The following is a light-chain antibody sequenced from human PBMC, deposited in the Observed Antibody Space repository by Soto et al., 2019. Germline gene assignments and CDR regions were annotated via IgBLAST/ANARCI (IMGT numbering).Light chain of an antibody. Sequence: DIQMTQSPSTLSGSVGDRVTITCRASQTISSWLAWHQQKPGKAPKLLIYDASSLESGVPSRFSGSGSGTEFTLTISRLEPEDFALYYCQHYVERSPITFGGGTKVDIK. J-gene: IGKJ4*01. CDR1: QTISSW. CDR2: DAS. CDR3: QHYVERSPIT. V-gene: IGKV1-5*01.